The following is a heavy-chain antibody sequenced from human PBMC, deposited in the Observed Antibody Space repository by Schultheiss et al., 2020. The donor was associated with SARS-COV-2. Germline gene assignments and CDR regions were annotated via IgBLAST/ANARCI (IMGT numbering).Heavy chain of an antibody. CDR1: GFTFSSYA. D-gene: IGHD2-2*01. CDR2: ISYDGSNK. Sequence: GGSLRLSCAASGFTFSSYAMHWVRQAPGKGLEWVAVISYDGSNKYYADSVKGRFTISRDNAKNSLYLQMNSLRAEDTAVYYCASFPVNFQYCSSTSCYLRYWGQGTLVTVSS. J-gene: IGHJ4*02. CDR3: ASFPVNFQYCSSTSCYLRY. V-gene: IGHV3-30*07.